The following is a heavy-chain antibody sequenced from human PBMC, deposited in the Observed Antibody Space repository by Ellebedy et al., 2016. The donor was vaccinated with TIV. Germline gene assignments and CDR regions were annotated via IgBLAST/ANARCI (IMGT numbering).Heavy chain of an antibody. CDR3: AKGVLMTTSDY. J-gene: IGHJ4*02. CDR1: GFTFSDYY. CDR2: ISSSGSTI. V-gene: IGHV3-11*01. D-gene: IGHD3-16*01. Sequence: GESLKISCAASGFTFSDYYMSWIRQAPGKGLEWVSYISSSGSTIYYADSVKGRFTISRDNAKNSLYLQMNSLRAEDTAVYYCAKGVLMTTSDYWGQGTLVTVSS.